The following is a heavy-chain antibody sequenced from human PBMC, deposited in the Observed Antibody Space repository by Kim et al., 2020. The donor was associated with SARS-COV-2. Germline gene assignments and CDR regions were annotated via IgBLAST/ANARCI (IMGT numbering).Heavy chain of an antibody. Sequence: SETLSLTCTVSGGSISSYYWSWIRQPPGKGLEWIGYIYYSGSTNYNPSLKSRVTISVDTSKNQFSLKLSSVTAADTAVYYCAREFPITIFGVVIRSNAF. CDR1: GGSISSYY. D-gene: IGHD3-3*01. V-gene: IGHV4-59*13. J-gene: IGHJ3*01. CDR2: IYYSGST. CDR3: AREFPITIFGVVIRSNAF.